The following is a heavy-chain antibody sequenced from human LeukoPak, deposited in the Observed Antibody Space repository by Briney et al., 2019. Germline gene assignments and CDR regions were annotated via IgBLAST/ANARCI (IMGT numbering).Heavy chain of an antibody. CDR1: GFTFSTYA. Sequence: GGSLRLSCAASGFTFSTYAMSWVRQAPGKGLEWVSAISGSGGTTYNADSVKGRFTISRDNSKSTLYLQMNSLRAEDTALYYCAARSSGSHFDLWGQGTLVTVSS. D-gene: IGHD3-10*01. J-gene: IGHJ4*02. V-gene: IGHV3-23*01. CDR3: AARSSGSHFDL. CDR2: ISGSGGTT.